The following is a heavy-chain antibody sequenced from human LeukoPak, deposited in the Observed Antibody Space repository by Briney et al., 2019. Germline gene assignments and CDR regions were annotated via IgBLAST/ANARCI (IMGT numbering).Heavy chain of an antibody. CDR1: GFTFSDFA. V-gene: IGHV3-21*01. J-gene: IGHJ6*02. CDR3: ATGGYSSSYGMDV. D-gene: IGHD6-6*01. CDR2: ISTISSYI. Sequence: GGSLRRSCAASGFTFSDFAMNWVRQAPGKGLEWVSSISTISSYIYYADSVRGRFTISRDNAKNSLYLQMNSLRAEDTAVCYCATGGYSSSYGMDVWGQGTTVTVSS.